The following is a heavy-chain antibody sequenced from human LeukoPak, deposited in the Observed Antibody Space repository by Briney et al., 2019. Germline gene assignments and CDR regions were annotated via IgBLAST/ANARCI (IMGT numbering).Heavy chain of an antibody. CDR2: ISGSGGST. CDR1: GFTFSSYA. V-gene: IGHV3-23*01. Sequence: GGSLRLSCAASGFTFSSYAMSWVRQPPGKGLEWVSAISGSGGSTYYADSVKGRFTISRDNSKNTLYLQMNSLRAEDTAVYYCAKTVSGYCSGGSCRTMDVWGQGTTVTVSS. D-gene: IGHD2-15*01. CDR3: AKTVSGYCSGGSCRTMDV. J-gene: IGHJ6*02.